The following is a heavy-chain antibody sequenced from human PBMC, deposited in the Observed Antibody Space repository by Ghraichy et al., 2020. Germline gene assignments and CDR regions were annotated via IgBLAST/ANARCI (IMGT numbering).Heavy chain of an antibody. CDR2: IYRSGNT. D-gene: IGHD2-21*02. Sequence: GGSLRLSCAASGFTVSSKSMTWVRQAPGKGLDWVSFIYRSGNTYYADSVKGRFTISRDNAKNTLYLQMNSLRPEDTALYYCAFGAPFCAGDCSIFDFWGQGILVTVSS. J-gene: IGHJ5*01. CDR3: AFGAPFCAGDCSIFDF. CDR1: GFTVSSKS. V-gene: IGHV3-66*01.